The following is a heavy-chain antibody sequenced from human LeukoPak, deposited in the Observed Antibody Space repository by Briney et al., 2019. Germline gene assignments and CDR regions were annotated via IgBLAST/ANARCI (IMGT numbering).Heavy chain of an antibody. CDR1: GYTFTGYY. J-gene: IGHJ3*02. V-gene: IGHV1-2*04. CDR2: INPNSGCT. Sequence: GASVKVSCKASGYTFTGYYMHWVRQAPGQVREWMVWINPNSGCTNYSQKFQGWVTMTRATSISTAYIELSRLRSDDTAVYYCARSTVTTYWAFDIWGQGTMVTVSS. D-gene: IGHD4-17*01. CDR3: ARSTVTTYWAFDI.